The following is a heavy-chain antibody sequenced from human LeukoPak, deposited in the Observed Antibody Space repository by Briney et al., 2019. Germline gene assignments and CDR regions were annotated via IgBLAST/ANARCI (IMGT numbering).Heavy chain of an antibody. CDR3: ARAVYYDILTGTPTWFDP. D-gene: IGHD3-9*01. Sequence: AWVKVTFKASGSTFTSYGISWVRQPPGQGLEWMGCISAYNGSTNYAQKLQSRVNMTTDTTTSTAYMELRSLRSDDTAVYYCARAVYYDILTGTPTWFDPWGQGTLVTVSS. J-gene: IGHJ5*02. V-gene: IGHV1-18*01. CDR1: GSTFTSYG. CDR2: ISAYNGST.